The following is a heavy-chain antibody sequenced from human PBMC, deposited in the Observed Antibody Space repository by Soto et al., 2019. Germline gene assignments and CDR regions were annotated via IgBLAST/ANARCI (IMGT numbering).Heavy chain of an antibody. J-gene: IGHJ4*02. CDR2: IYYSGST. CDR1: GGSISSSSYY. Sequence: SETLSLTCTVSGGSISSSSYYWGWIRQPPGKGLEWIGSIYYSGSTYYNPSLKSRVTISVDTSKNQFSLKLSSVTAADTAVYYCARLVITMIVFDYWGQGTLVTVSS. CDR3: ARLVITMIVFDY. V-gene: IGHV4-39*01. D-gene: IGHD3-22*01.